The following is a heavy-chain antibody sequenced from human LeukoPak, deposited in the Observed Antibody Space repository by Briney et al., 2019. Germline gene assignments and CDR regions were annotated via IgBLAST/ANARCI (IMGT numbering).Heavy chain of an antibody. CDR3: ARVGGWEPKLHGVTFDY. CDR2: IYYTGST. Sequence: PSETLSLTCTVSGGSISSYYWSWIRQPPGKGLERFGYIYYTGSTNYNPSLKSRVTMSADTSKNQFSLKLSSVTAADTAVYFCARVGGWEPKLHGVTFDYLGQGTLVTVSS. J-gene: IGHJ4*02. D-gene: IGHD1-26*01. CDR1: GGSISSYY. V-gene: IGHV4-59*01.